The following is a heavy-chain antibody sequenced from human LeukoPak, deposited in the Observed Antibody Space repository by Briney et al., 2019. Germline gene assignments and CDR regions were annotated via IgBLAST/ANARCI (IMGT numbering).Heavy chain of an antibody. D-gene: IGHD4-11*01. V-gene: IGHV1-18*01. J-gene: IGHJ4*02. CDR1: GYIFTSYG. CDR3: ARVDSRSNACDY. Sequence: RASVKVSCKASGYIFTSYGISWVRQAPGQGLEWMGWISAYNGNTNYAQKLQGRVTMTTDTSTTTAYMGLRSLRSDDTAVYYCARVDSRSNACDYWGQGTLVTVSS. CDR2: ISAYNGNT.